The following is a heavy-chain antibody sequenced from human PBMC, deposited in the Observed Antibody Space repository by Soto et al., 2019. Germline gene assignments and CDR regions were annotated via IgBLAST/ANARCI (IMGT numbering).Heavy chain of an antibody. CDR1: GGSISSYY. D-gene: IGHD1-7*01. CDR3: ARATWASGTTMEDY. V-gene: IGHV4-59*01. Sequence: QVQLQESGPGLVKPSETLSLTCTVSGGSISSYYWSWIRQPPGKGLEWIGYIYYSGSTNYNPSLKSRVTISVDTSKNQFSLKLSSVTAADTAVYYCARATWASGTTMEDYWGQGTLVTVSS. J-gene: IGHJ4*02. CDR2: IYYSGST.